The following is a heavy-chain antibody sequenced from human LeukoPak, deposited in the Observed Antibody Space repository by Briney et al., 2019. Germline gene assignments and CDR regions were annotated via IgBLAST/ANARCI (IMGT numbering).Heavy chain of an antibody. CDR1: GFTFSSYA. CDR3: ARGARRITGTTGGFDY. CDR2: ISYDGSNK. Sequence: PGGSLRLSCAASGFTFSSYAMHWVRQAPGKGLEWVAVISYDGSNKYHADSVKGRFTISRDNSKNTLYLQMNSLRAEDTAVHYRARGARRITGTTGGFDYWGQGTLVTVSS. J-gene: IGHJ4*02. V-gene: IGHV3-30-3*01. D-gene: IGHD1-7*01.